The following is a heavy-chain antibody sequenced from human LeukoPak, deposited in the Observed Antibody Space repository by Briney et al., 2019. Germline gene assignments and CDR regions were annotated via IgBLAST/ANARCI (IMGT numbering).Heavy chain of an antibody. CDR1: GFTVSSNY. Sequence: GGSLRLSCAASGFTVSSNYMSWVRQAPGKGLEWVSVIYSGGSTYYADSVKGRFTISRDNSKNTLYLQMNSLRAEDTAVYYCAREPRLYYGMDVWGQGTTVTVSS. V-gene: IGHV3-66*01. CDR3: AREPRLYYGMDV. J-gene: IGHJ6*02. CDR2: IYSGGST.